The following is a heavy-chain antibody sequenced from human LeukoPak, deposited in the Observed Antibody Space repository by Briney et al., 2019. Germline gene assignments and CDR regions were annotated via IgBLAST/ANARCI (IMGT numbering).Heavy chain of an antibody. V-gene: IGHV1-69*06. CDR1: GGTFSSYA. CDR3: ATWGDGYNSDWYFDL. Sequence: SVKVSCKASGGTFSSYAISWVRQAPGQGLEWMGGIIPIFGTANYAQKFQGRVTMTEDTSTDTAYMELSSLRSEDTAVYYCATWGDGYNSDWYFDLWGRGTLVTVSS. J-gene: IGHJ2*01. CDR2: IIPIFGTA. D-gene: IGHD5-24*01.